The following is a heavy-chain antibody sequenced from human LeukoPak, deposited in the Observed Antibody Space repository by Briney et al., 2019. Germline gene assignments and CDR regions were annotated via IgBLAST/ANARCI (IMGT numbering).Heavy chain of an antibody. Sequence: ASVKVSCKASGYTFTGYYIHWVRQAPGQGLEWMGWINPNSGGTNYAQKFQGRVTMTRDTSISTAYMELSSLLSDDTAVYHCATSSAAATQNYHYYGMDVWGQGTTVTVS. V-gene: IGHV1-2*02. J-gene: IGHJ6*02. CDR3: ATSSAAATQNYHYYGMDV. D-gene: IGHD2-15*01. CDR2: INPNSGGT. CDR1: GYTFTGYY.